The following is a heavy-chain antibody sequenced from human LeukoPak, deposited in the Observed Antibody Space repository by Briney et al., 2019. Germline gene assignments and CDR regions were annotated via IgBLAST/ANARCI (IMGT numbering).Heavy chain of an antibody. CDR3: ARVIITIFGVVNYYYYMDV. CDR2: IYYSGST. J-gene: IGHJ6*03. CDR1: GGSISSYY. V-gene: IGHV4-59*01. Sequence: PLETLSLTCTVSGGSISSYYWSWIRQPPGKGLEWIGYIYYSGSTNYNPSLKSRVTISVDTSKNQFSLKLSSVTAADTAVYYCARVIITIFGVVNYYYYMDVWGKGTTVTVSS. D-gene: IGHD3-3*01.